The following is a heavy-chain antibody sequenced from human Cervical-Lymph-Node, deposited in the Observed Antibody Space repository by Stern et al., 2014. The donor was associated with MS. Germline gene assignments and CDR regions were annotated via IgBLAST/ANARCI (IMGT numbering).Heavy chain of an antibody. J-gene: IGHJ5*02. CDR3: ASTLRGPHPFDP. CDR2: INPSGGST. D-gene: IGHD3-10*01. Sequence: VQLVQSGAEVKKPGASVKVSCKASGYTFTSYYMHWVRQAPGQGLEWMGIINPSGGSTSYAQKFQGRVTITRDTSTSTVYMELSSLRSEDTAVYYCASTLRGPHPFDPWGQGTLVTVSS. CDR1: GYTFTSYY. V-gene: IGHV1-46*01.